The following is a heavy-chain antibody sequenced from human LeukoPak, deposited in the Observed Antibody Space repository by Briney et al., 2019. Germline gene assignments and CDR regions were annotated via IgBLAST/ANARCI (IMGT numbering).Heavy chain of an antibody. CDR1: GYTFTGYY. CDR2: IDPNSGGT. V-gene: IGHV1-2*06. Sequence: ASXKVSCKASGYTFTGYYMHWVRQAPGQGLEWMGRIDPNSGGTNYAQKFQGRVTMTRDTSISTAYMELSRLRSDDTAVYYCARGSVVGATIGLDHWGQGTLVTVSS. J-gene: IGHJ4*02. CDR3: ARGSVVGATIGLDH. D-gene: IGHD1-26*01.